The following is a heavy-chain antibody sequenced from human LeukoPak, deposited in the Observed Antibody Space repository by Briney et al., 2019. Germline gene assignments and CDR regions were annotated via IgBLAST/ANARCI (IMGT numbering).Heavy chain of an antibody. CDR3: AKDGGYAHLDY. CDR1: GSTFSTYG. Sequence: PGGSLRLSCAASGSTFSTYGMHWVRQAPGKGPEWVAVISYDGSIKDYADSVKGRFTISRDNSKNTLYLQMNSLRAEDTAVYYCAKDGGYAHLDYWGQGTLVTVSS. D-gene: IGHD5-12*01. V-gene: IGHV3-30*18. J-gene: IGHJ4*02. CDR2: ISYDGSIK.